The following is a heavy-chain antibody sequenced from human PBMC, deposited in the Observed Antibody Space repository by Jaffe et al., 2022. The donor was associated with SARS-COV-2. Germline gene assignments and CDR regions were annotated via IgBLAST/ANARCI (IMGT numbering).Heavy chain of an antibody. CDR2: ITSQSSFI. Sequence: EVQLVESGGGLVKPGESLGLSCVASGFTFSDYSMNWVRQAPGKGLEWVASITSQSSFIHYADSVRGRFTISRDNAKNSLHLQMNSLRAEDTALYYCTRGRPLGSLFYYLDYWGQGARVTV. D-gene: IGHD3-10*01. CDR1: GFTFSDYS. V-gene: IGHV3-21*02. CDR3: TRGRPLGSLFYYLDY. J-gene: IGHJ4*02.